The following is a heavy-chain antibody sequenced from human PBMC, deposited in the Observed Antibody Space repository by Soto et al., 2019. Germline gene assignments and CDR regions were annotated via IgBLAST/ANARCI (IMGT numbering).Heavy chain of an antibody. V-gene: IGHV4-39*01. J-gene: IGHJ4*02. CDR2: IYYSGST. CDR3: ARVQWMAIFDY. CDR1: XGSISSSSYY. Sequence: PAETLSLTYTVSXGSISSSSYYWGWIRQPPGKGLEWIGSIYYSGSTYYNPSLNGRVTISVDTSKNQFSLKLSSVTAADTAVYYCARVQWMAIFDYWGQGTLVTVSS. D-gene: IGHD6-19*01.